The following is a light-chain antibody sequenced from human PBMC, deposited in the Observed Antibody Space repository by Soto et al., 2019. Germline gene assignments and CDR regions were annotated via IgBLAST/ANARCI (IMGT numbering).Light chain of an antibody. V-gene: IGKV3D-20*01. Sequence: EIVLTQSPATLSLSPGERATLSCGASQSVSSSYLAWYQQKPGLAPRLLIYDASSRATGIPDRFSGSGSGTDLTINISRMEQEDFEVYYCQQYVSSLSLVQVTKV. CDR2: DAS. CDR3: QQYVSSLS. CDR1: QSVSSSY. J-gene: IGKJ1*01.